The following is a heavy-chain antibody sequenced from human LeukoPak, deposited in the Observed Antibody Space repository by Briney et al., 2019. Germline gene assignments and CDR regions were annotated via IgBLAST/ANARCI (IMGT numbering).Heavy chain of an antibody. V-gene: IGHV3-11*01. Sequence: GGSLRLPCAASGFSFSDHHMSWVRQVPGKGLEWLAYISRDGNIIVYADSVKGRFTISRDNAKQSVYLEMKSLRPEDTAVYYCARYVLLMDYWGQGTLVTVSS. CDR3: ARYVLLMDY. J-gene: IGHJ4*02. CDR1: GFSFSDHH. CDR2: ISRDGNII. D-gene: IGHD3-16*01.